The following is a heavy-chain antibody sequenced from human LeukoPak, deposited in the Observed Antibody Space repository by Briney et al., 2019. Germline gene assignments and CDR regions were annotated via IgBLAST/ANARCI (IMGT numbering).Heavy chain of an antibody. J-gene: IGHJ4*02. Sequence: EASVKVSCKASGYTFSAYDINWVRQATGQGLEWMGWMNPDTGNTGYAQKFQGRVTMTRDTSIGTACMELNNLRSEDTAVYFCARLSETPAYYYSSGYYFLRYWGQGTLLVVSS. V-gene: IGHV1-8*01. CDR1: GYTFSAYD. CDR2: MNPDTGNT. CDR3: ARLSETPAYYYSSGYYFLRY. D-gene: IGHD3-22*01.